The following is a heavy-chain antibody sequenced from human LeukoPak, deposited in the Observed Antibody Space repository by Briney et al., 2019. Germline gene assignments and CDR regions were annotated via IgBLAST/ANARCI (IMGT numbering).Heavy chain of an antibody. CDR3: ANGPVRGWLRFTPLPAFDY. CDR1: VCTFRSYG. D-gene: IGHD5-12*01. CDR2: ISYDGSNK. J-gene: IGHJ4*02. Sequence: EGSLRLSCLASVCTFRSYGMHWVRQAPGKGLAWVAVISYDGSNKYYADSVKGRFTISRDNSKNTLYLQMNSLRAEDTAVYYCANGPVRGWLRFTPLPAFDYWGQGTLVTVSS. V-gene: IGHV3-30*18.